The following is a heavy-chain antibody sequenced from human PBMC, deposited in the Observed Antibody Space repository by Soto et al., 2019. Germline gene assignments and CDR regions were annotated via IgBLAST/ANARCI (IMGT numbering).Heavy chain of an antibody. Sequence: GXSVKVSCKTSVYTFSNYGITWVRQAPGQPLEWLGWISLYSDGTNYAQKFQGRVSMTTDTSTTTAYMELRSLRSDDTAVYYCARVVPGAEAWFGTWGQGALVTVS. J-gene: IGHJ5*02. CDR2: ISLYSDGT. CDR1: VYTFSNYG. D-gene: IGHD2-2*01. CDR3: ARVVPGAEAWFGT. V-gene: IGHV1-18*01.